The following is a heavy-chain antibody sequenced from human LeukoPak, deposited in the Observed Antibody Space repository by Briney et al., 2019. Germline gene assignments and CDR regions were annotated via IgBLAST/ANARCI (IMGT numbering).Heavy chain of an antibody. V-gene: IGHV3-23*01. J-gene: IGHJ3*01. D-gene: IGHD3-10*01. CDR1: GFTFATYG. Sequence: GGSLRLSCAASGFTFATYGISWVRQAPGKGLEWVSVAGESVHTTHYADSVKGRLIISRDNSKNTVHLQMNSLRAEDTAVYYCAKDSFTVVRGVGSDDGFAVWGQGTMVTVSS. CDR2: AGESVHTT. CDR3: AKDSFTVVRGVGSDDGFAV.